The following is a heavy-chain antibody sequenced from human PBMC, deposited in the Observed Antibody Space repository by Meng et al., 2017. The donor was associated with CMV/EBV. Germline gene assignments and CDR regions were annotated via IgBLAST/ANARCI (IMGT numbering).Heavy chain of an antibody. Sequence: VESEASGPGLVKPLAPLSLTCTVSGGSISGYSWGWSRQPAGKGLEWIGRIYTSGSTNYHPSLKSRVTMSVDTSKNQFSLKLSSVTAADTAVYYCARHGDTAMVVGIDYWGQGTLVTVSS. CDR1: GGSISGYS. J-gene: IGHJ4*02. CDR3: ARHGDTAMVVGIDY. D-gene: IGHD5-18*01. CDR2: IYTSGST. V-gene: IGHV4-4*07.